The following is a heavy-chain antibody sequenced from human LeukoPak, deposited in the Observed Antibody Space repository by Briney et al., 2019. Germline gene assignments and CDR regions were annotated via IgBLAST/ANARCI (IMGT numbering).Heavy chain of an antibody. CDR3: ALNYYGSGSHDY. D-gene: IGHD3-10*01. V-gene: IGHV3-53*01. CDR1: GFTVSSNY. J-gene: IGHJ4*02. CDR2: IYSGGST. Sequence: GGSLRLSCAASGFTVSSNYMSWVRQALGKGLEWVSVIYSGGSTYYADSVKGRFTISRDNSKNTLYLQMNSLRAEDTAVYYCALNYYGSGSHDYWGQGTLVTVSS.